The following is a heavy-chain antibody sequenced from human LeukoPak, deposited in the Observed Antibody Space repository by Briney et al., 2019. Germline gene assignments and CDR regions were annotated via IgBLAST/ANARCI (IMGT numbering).Heavy chain of an antibody. CDR3: ARDPVGGSTIFDY. Sequence: SQTLSLTCAISGDSVSSNSAAWNWIRQSPSRGLEWLGRTYYRSKWYYDYAVAVKSRISINPDTSKNQFSLQLSSVAPEDTAVYYCARDPVGGSTIFDYWGQGTLVTVSS. CDR1: GDSVSSNSAA. CDR2: TYYRSKWYY. D-gene: IGHD1-26*01. J-gene: IGHJ4*02. V-gene: IGHV6-1*01.